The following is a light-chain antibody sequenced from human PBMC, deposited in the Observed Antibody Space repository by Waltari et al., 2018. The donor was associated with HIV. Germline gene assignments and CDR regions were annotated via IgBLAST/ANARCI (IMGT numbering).Light chain of an antibody. CDR1: QGGSSSY. J-gene: IGKJ1*01. V-gene: IGKV3-20*01. Sequence: ELVLTQSPGTLALSPGERAHLSCRASQGGSSSYLAWYQQKPGQAPRLLIDGASSRATGIPDRFSGSGSGTDFTLTISRLEPEDFAVYYCQQYGSSPWTFGQGTKVEIK. CDR3: QQYGSSPWT. CDR2: GAS.